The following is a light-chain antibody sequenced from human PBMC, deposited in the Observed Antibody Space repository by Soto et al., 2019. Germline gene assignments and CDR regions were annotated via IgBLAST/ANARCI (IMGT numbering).Light chain of an antibody. CDR2: GAS. CDR3: QQFGVSPT. V-gene: IGKV3-20*01. Sequence: EIVFTQSPGTLSLSPGVRATLSCRASQSVSSSYLAWYQQKPGQAPRLLIYGASSRATDIPDRFSGSGSGTDFTLTISKLEPEDFAVYYCQQFGVSPTFGGGTKVDIK. CDR1: QSVSSSY. J-gene: IGKJ4*01.